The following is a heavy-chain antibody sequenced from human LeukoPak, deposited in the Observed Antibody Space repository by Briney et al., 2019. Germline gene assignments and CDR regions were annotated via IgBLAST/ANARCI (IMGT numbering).Heavy chain of an antibody. J-gene: IGHJ5*02. CDR1: GYSFPSLW. Sequence: GESLKISCKGPGYSFPSLWIAWVRQIPGQGLERMGIIYPGDSDTRYSPSFQGQVTTSADKSTSTAYLQWSSLKAADTAVYYCARRYGPYNWFDPWGQGTLVTVSS. CDR3: ARRYGPYNWFDP. V-gene: IGHV5-51*01. CDR2: IYPGDSDT. D-gene: IGHD4-17*01.